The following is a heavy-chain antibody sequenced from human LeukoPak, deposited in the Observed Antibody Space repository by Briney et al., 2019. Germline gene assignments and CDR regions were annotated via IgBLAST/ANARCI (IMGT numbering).Heavy chain of an antibody. V-gene: IGHV4-4*07. CDR2: IYTSGST. D-gene: IGHD1-1*01. Sequence: SETLSLTCTVSGGSLISYFWSWIRQPAGKGLEWIGRIYTSGSTNHTPSLKSRVTMSFDQTKNQSSLELSSVTAADTAVYYCARGGWWKGLEYWGQGTLVTVSS. J-gene: IGHJ4*02. CDR1: GGSLISYF. CDR3: ARGGWWKGLEY.